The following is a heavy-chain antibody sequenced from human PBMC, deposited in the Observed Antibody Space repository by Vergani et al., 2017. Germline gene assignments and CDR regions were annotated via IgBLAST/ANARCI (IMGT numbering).Heavy chain of an antibody. J-gene: IGHJ4*02. CDR3: ARESDGGNSWPYYFDY. D-gene: IGHD4-23*01. Sequence: EVQLVESGGGLVQPGGSLRLSCAASGFTVSSNYMSWVRQAPVKGLEWVSPISSSSSYIYYADSVKGRFTITRDNSKNTLYLQMNSLIAEDTAVYYCARESDGGNSWPYYFDYWGQGTLVTVSS. V-gene: IGHV3-21*01. CDR1: GFTVSSNY. CDR2: ISSSSSYI.